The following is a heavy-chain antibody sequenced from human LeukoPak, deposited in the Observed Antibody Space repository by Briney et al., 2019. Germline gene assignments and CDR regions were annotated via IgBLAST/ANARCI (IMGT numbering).Heavy chain of an antibody. Sequence: SQTLSLTCTVSGASISSGGYYWSWIRQHPGKGLEWIGYIYYSGSTYYNPSLKSRVTISVDTSKNQFSLKLSSVTAADTAVYYCASGRGVVVATSFTGWFDPWGQGTLVTVSS. D-gene: IGHD2-15*01. V-gene: IGHV4-31*03. CDR2: IYYSGST. J-gene: IGHJ5*02. CDR3: ASGRGVVVATSFTGWFDP. CDR1: GASISSGGYY.